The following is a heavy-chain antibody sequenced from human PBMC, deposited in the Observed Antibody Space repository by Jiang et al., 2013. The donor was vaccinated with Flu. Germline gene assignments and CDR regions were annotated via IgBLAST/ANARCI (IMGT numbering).Heavy chain of an antibody. V-gene: IGHV4-39*01. J-gene: IGHJ4*02. CDR1: VAPSAVVVTT. CDR2: IYYSGST. Sequence: GLVKPSRPCPSPALSLVAPSAVVVTTGGWDPPAPRKGLEWIGSIYYSGSTYYNPSLKSRVTISVDTSKNQFSLKLSSVTAADTAVYYCARQGTYYYDRVKVGGFDYWGQGTLVTVSS. CDR3: ARQGTYYYDRVKVGGFDY. D-gene: IGHD3-22*01.